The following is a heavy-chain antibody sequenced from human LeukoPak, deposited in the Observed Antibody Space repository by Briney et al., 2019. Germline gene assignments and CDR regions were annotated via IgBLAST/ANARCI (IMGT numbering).Heavy chain of an antibody. V-gene: IGHV3-48*04. CDR3: ARPLFEGVDY. Sequence: GGSLRLSCAASGFTFSTYNMNWVRQAPGKGLEWVSYISSSGSSIYYADSVKGRFTISRDNAKNSLYLQMNSLRAEDTAVYYCARPLFEGVDYWGQGTLVTVSS. CDR1: GFTFSTYN. J-gene: IGHJ4*02. CDR2: ISSSGSSI.